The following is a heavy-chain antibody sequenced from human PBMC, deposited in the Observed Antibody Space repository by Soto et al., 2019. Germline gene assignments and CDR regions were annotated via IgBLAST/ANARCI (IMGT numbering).Heavy chain of an antibody. J-gene: IGHJ4*02. CDR2: IYRDGST. CDR3: ARGMVDGYKGGAYYFDY. Sequence: EVQLVETGGVLIQPGGSLRLSCAASGFTVSSSYMSWVRQAPGKGLEWVSVIYRDGSTYYADSVKGRFTISIDNSKNTLYLQMNSLRAEDTAVYYCARGMVDGYKGGAYYFDYWGQVTLVTVSS. CDR1: GFTVSSSY. V-gene: IGHV3-53*02. D-gene: IGHD5-12*01.